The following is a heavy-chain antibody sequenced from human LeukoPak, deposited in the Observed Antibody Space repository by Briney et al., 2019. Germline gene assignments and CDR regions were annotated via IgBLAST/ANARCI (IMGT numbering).Heavy chain of an antibody. D-gene: IGHD6-13*01. J-gene: IGHJ4*02. CDR2: ISYDGSNK. CDR3: AKLTRAAAGPFDY. V-gene: IGHV3-30*18. CDR1: GFTFSSYG. Sequence: PGGSLRLSCAASGFTFSSYGMNWVRQAPGKGLEWVAVISYDGSNKYYADSVKGRFTISRDNFKNTLCLQMNSLRAEDTAVYYCAKLTRAAAGPFDYWGQGTLVTVSS.